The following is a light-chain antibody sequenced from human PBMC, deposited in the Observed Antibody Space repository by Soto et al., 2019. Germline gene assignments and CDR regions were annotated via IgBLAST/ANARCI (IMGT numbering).Light chain of an antibody. CDR1: QTINRW. CDR2: DAS. J-gene: IGKJ1*01. V-gene: IGKV1-5*01. Sequence: DIQMTQSPSTLSASVGDRVIITCRASQTINRWLAWYQHKPGKVPKLLIYDASNLESGFPSRFSGSGSGTDFTHTISGLELDDFATYYCQHFNGYPWTFGQGTKVEIK. CDR3: QHFNGYPWT.